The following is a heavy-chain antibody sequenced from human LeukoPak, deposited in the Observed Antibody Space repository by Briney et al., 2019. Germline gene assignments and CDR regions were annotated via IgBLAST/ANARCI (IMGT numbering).Heavy chain of an antibody. CDR2: IYYSGST. Sequence: PSETLSLTCTVSGGSISSYYWSWIRQPPGKGLEWIGYIYYSGSTNYNPSLKSRVTISVDTSKNQLSLKLSSVTAADTAVYYCAREIGYSTGFRYWGQGTLVTVSS. J-gene: IGHJ4*02. CDR1: GGSISSYY. V-gene: IGHV4-59*01. CDR3: AREIGYSTGFRY. D-gene: IGHD4-11*01.